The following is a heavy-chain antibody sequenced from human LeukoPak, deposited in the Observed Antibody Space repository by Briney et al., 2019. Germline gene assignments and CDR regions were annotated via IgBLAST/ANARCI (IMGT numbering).Heavy chain of an antibody. CDR2: ISSSGSTT. D-gene: IGHD3-22*01. V-gene: IGHV3-48*03. J-gene: IGHJ4*02. CDR1: GFIFSSYE. CDR3: ARVPLYDRSGYYFDY. Sequence: GGSLRLSCAAYGFIFSSYEINWVRQAPGKGMEWVSYISSSGSTTYYADSVKGRFTISRDNAKNSLFLQMNSLRDEDTAVYYCARVPLYDRSGYYFDYWGLGTLVTVSS.